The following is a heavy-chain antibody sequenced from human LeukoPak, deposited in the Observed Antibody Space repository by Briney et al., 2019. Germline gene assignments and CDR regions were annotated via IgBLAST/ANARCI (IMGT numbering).Heavy chain of an antibody. J-gene: IGHJ4*02. CDR2: ISSSRSTL. CDR1: GFTFSSYI. D-gene: IGHD1-26*01. Sequence: GGSLRLSCAASGFTFSSYIMNCVRQVLGKGLGWGSYISSSRSTLYYADSVKGRFTISRDNAKNSLYLQMTSLRAEDTAVYYCARGENSGSFSSPYYFDYWGQGTLVTVSS. CDR3: ARGENSGSFSSPYYFDY. V-gene: IGHV3-48*01.